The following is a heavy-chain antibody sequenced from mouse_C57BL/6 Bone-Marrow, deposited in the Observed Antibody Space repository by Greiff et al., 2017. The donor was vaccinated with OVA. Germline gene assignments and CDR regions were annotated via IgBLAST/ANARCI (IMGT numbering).Heavy chain of an antibody. D-gene: IGHD2-14*01. J-gene: IGHJ2*01. CDR2: ISYDGSN. Sequence: EVQLQQSGPGLVKPSQSLSLTCSVTGYSITSGYYWNWIRQFPGNKLEWMGYISYDGSNNYNPSLKTRSSITRDTSKNQFFLKLNSVTTEDTATDYCAREGYYYFDYWGQGTTLTVSS. CDR3: AREGYYYFDY. V-gene: IGHV3-6*01. CDR1: GYSITSGYY.